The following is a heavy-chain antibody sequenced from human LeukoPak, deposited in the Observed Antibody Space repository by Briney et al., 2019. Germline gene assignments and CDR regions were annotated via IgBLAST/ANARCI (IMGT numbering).Heavy chain of an antibody. J-gene: IGHJ6*03. CDR1: GYTFTGYY. CDR2: INPNSGGT. D-gene: IGHD3-22*01. CDR3: ARLGSGYLPDYYYYYMDV. Sequence: APVKVSCKASGYTFTGYYMHWVRQAPGQGLEWMGWINPNSGGTNYAQKFQGRVTMTRDTSISTAYMELSRLRSDDTAVYYCARLGSGYLPDYYYYYMDVWGKGTTVTVSS. V-gene: IGHV1-2*02.